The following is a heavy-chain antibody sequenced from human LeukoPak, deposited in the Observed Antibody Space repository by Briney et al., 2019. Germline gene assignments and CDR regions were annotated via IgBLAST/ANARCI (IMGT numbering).Heavy chain of an antibody. CDR2: ISSSSSYI. CDR3: ARDLDTAMVGGHDY. CDR1: GFTFSSYS. V-gene: IGHV3-21*01. Sequence: GGSLRLSCAASGFTFSSYSMNWVRQAPGKGLEWVSSISSSSSYIYYADSVKGRFTISRDNAKNSLYLQMNSLRAEDTAVYYCARDLDTAMVGGHDYWGQGTLATVSS. J-gene: IGHJ4*02. D-gene: IGHD5-18*01.